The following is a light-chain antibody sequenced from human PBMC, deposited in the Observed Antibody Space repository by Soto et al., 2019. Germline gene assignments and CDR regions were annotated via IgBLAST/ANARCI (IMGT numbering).Light chain of an antibody. Sequence: QPVLTQSPSASASLGASVKLTCTLTSGHSSYAIAWHRQQPEKGPRYLMNLNGDGSHSKGDGIPDRFSGSSSGAERYLTISSLQSEDEADYYCQTWGTGIQVFGGGTKLTVL. CDR1: SGHSSYA. CDR2: LNGDGSH. V-gene: IGLV4-69*01. J-gene: IGLJ3*02. CDR3: QTWGTGIQV.